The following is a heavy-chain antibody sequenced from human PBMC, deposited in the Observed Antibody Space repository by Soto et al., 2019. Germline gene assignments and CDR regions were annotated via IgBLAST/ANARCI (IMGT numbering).Heavy chain of an antibody. J-gene: IGHJ3*02. V-gene: IGHV3-33*03. Sequence: PGGSLRLSCATSGFTFSSYLMHWVRQAPGKGLEWVAVIYSDGATEYYGDSVKGRFTISRDNAKNSLYLQMNSLRAEDTAVYYCARGDYHDSSGPFSDAFDIWGQGTMVTVSS. CDR1: GFTFSSYL. CDR2: IYSDGATE. D-gene: IGHD3-22*01. CDR3: ARGDYHDSSGPFSDAFDI.